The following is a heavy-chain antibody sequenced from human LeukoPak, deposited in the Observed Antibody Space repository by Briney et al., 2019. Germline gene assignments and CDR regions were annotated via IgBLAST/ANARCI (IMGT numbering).Heavy chain of an antibody. D-gene: IGHD3-10*01. CDR1: GDSVTSTLYY. J-gene: IGHJ4*02. Sequence: SETLSLTCTVSGDSVTSTLYYWVWIRQPPGKGLEWIGEINHSGSTNYNPSLKSRVTISVDTSKNQFSLKLSSVTAADTAVYYCARRSLITMVRGAAFDYWGQGTLVTVSS. CDR3: ARRSLITMVRGAAFDY. CDR2: INHSGST. V-gene: IGHV4-39*07.